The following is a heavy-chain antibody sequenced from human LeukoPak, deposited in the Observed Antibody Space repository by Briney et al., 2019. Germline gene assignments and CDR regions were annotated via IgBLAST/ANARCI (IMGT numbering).Heavy chain of an antibody. Sequence: PGGSLRLSCAASGFTFSSYAMHWVRQAPGKGLEWVAVISYDGSNKYYADSVKGRFTIPRDNSRNTLHLQMNSLRAEDTALYSCAKASLRYFDWFSDYWGQGTLVTVSS. J-gene: IGHJ4*02. D-gene: IGHD3-9*01. CDR1: GFTFSSYA. CDR2: ISYDGSNK. V-gene: IGHV3-30*18. CDR3: AKASLRYFDWFSDY.